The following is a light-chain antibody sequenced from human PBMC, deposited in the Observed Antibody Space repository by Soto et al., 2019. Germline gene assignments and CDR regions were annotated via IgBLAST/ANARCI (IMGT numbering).Light chain of an antibody. CDR1: SSDVGGYNY. CDR3: CSYAGSYTYV. Sequence: QSALTQPRSVSGSPGQSVTISCTGTSSDVGGYNYVSWYQQHPGKAPKLMIYDVSKWPSGVPDRFSGSKSGNTASLTISGPQAEDEADYYCCSYAGSYTYVFGTGTKLTVL. V-gene: IGLV2-11*01. CDR2: DVS. J-gene: IGLJ1*01.